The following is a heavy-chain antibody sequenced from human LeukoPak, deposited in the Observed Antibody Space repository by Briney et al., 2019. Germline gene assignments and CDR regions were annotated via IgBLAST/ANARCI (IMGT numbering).Heavy chain of an antibody. CDR3: ARVQSTVRGIQGPFDL. Sequence: GGSLRLSCAASGFTFSTYAMHWVRQAPGKGLVYVSAIKNNGGGTYYASSVQGRFTVSRDNSRSTLYLQMDSLRPDDMAIYYCARVQSTVRGIQGPFDLWGQGTLVTVS. V-gene: IGHV3-64*01. D-gene: IGHD3-10*01. J-gene: IGHJ4*02. CDR2: IKNNGGGT. CDR1: GFTFSTYA.